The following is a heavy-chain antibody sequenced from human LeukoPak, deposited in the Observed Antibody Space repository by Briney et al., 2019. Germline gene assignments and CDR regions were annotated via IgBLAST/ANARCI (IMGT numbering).Heavy chain of an antibody. CDR2: ISHDGTVK. CDR3: AKEGSEFSSSFLDY. J-gene: IGHJ4*02. D-gene: IGHD2-2*01. V-gene: IGHV3-30*18. CDR1: GFTLNSYA. Sequence: GGSLRLSCAASGFTLNSYAMTWVRQAPGRGLEWVAVISHDGTVKYYADSVKGRFTISRDDSTTTLILQMNSLRVEDTAVYFCAKEGSEFSSSFLDYWGQGTLVTVSS.